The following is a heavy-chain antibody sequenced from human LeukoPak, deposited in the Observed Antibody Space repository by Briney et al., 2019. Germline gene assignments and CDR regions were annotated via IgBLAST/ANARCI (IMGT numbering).Heavy chain of an antibody. V-gene: IGHV3-30*18. J-gene: IGHJ6*03. CDR1: QFTFSSYG. CDR3: AKAAGSGSYVGASHYYMDV. D-gene: IGHD3-10*01. Sequence: GGSLRLSCAGSQFTFSSYGMHWVRQAPGKGLEWLAAISYDGHVHYYAESVKGRFTISRDNSKNTLFLQMNILRPDDTAVYYCAKAAGSGSYVGASHYYMDVWGKGTTVTVSS. CDR2: ISYDGHVH.